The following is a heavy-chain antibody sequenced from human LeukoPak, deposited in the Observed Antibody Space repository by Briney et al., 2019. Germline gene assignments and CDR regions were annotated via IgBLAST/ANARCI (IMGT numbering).Heavy chain of an antibody. D-gene: IGHD6-13*01. CDR2: INHSGST. CDR1: GGSFSGYY. J-gene: IGHJ4*02. Sequence: SETLSLTCAVYGGSFSGYYWSWIRQPPGKGLEWIGEINHSGSTNYNPSLKSRVTISVDTSKNQFSLKLSSVTAADTAVYYCARSSAAAGSYDYWGQGTLVTVSS. V-gene: IGHV4-34*01. CDR3: ARSSAAAGSYDY.